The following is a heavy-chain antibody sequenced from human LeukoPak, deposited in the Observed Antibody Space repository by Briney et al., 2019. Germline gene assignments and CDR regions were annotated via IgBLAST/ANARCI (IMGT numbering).Heavy chain of an antibody. CDR1: GFTFDDYA. J-gene: IGHJ4*02. CDR2: ISCSGGST. V-gene: IGHV3-23*01. CDR3: PSPAGY. Sequence: GGSLRLSCAVSGFTFDDYAMHWVRQGPGKGLEWVSAISCSGGSTYYADSVKGRFIISRDNSKNTLYLQMNSLRAEDTAVYYCPSPAGYWGQGTLVTVSS.